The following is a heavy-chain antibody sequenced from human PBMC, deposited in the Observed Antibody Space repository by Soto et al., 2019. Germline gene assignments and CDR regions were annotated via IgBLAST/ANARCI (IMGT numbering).Heavy chain of an antibody. D-gene: IGHD2-2*01. J-gene: IGHJ6*02. V-gene: IGHV1-69*01. Sequence: QVQLVQSGAEVKKPGSSVKVTCKASGGTFSSYAISWVRQAPGQGLEWMGGIIPIFGTANYAQKFQGRVTITADESTSTAYMELSSLRSEDTAVYYCARDGPSTSRRHYYYYCMDVWGQGTTVTVSS. CDR1: GGTFSSYA. CDR3: ARDGPSTSRRHYYYYCMDV. CDR2: IIPIFGTA.